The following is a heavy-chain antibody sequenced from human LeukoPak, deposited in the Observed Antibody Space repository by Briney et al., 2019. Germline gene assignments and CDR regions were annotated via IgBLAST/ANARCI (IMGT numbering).Heavy chain of an antibody. CDR1: GFTFSTYA. D-gene: IGHD6-13*01. CDR3: AKDSAGSPKNWFDP. V-gene: IGHV3-23*01. CDR2: ISGSTGRT. J-gene: IGHJ5*02. Sequence: GGSLRLSCAASGFTFSTYAMSWVRQAPGKGLEWVSAISGSTGRTYYADSVKGRFTISRDNSKNTLYLQMNNLRAEDTAVYYCAKDSAGSPKNWFDPWGQGTLVTVSS.